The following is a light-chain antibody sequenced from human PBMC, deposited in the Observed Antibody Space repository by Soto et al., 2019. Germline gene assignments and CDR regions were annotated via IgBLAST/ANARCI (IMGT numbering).Light chain of an antibody. CDR3: SSYTSNNTRV. CDR1: SSDVGGYNY. Sequence: QSALTQPASVSGSPGQSITISCTGTSSDVGGYNYVSWYQQYPGKAPKLMIYDVSNRPSGVSNRFSGSKSGNTASLTISRLQAEDEADYYCSSYTSNNTRVFGGGTKLTVL. CDR2: DVS. J-gene: IGLJ2*01. V-gene: IGLV2-14*01.